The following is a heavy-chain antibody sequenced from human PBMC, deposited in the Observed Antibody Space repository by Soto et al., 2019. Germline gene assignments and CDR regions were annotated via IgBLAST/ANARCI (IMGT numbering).Heavy chain of an antibody. Sequence: GGSLRLSCISSGFTFRTYTVNWVRQAPGKGLEWVSGIRGFSPYTFYAESVKGRFTISRDNAKNSLYLQMNSLRAEDTAVYYCARDRGYDAHDYYYNAMDVWGQGTTVTVSS. CDR1: GFTFRTYT. D-gene: IGHD3-10*01. J-gene: IGHJ6*02. CDR3: ARDRGYDAHDYYYNAMDV. V-gene: IGHV3-21*01. CDR2: IRGFSPYT.